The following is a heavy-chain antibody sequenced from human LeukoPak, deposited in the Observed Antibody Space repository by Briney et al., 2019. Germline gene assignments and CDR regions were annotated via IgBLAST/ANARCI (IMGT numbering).Heavy chain of an antibody. CDR2: ISSSSSYI. CDR3: ARDTYYYDSSGYF. J-gene: IGHJ4*02. D-gene: IGHD3-22*01. Sequence: GGSLRLSCAASGFTLSTYTMNWVRQAPGKGLEWVSSISSSSSYIYYADSVKGRFTISKDNAKNSLFLQMNSLRAEDTAVYYCARDTYYYDSSGYFWGQGTLVTVSS. CDR1: GFTLSTYT. V-gene: IGHV3-21*01.